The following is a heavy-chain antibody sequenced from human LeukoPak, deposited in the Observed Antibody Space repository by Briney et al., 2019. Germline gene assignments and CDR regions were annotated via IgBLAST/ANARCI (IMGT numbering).Heavy chain of an antibody. D-gene: IGHD4-11*01. J-gene: IGHJ4*02. V-gene: IGHV5-51*03. Sequence: KPGDSQKISFKGSGYSFSSYWTGWVREMPGEGLVRIGIIYPGDSDTRYSPSFQGQVTISADKSISTAYLQWSSLKASDTAMYYCARRGDRYSNYLFDYWGQGTLVTVSS. CDR1: GYSFSSYW. CDR3: ARRGDRYSNYLFDY. CDR2: IYPGDSDT.